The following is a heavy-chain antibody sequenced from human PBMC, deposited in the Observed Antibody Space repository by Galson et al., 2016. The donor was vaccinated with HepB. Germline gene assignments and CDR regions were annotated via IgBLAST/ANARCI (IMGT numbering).Heavy chain of an antibody. V-gene: IGHV5-51*01. D-gene: IGHD2-8*02. J-gene: IGHJ6*03. CDR3: ARQEVVYGDYFDYYYYYMDV. Sequence: QSGAEVKKPGESLKISCKGSGYGFGSYWIAWVRLMPGKGLEWMGIIHPGDSGTRYSPSFLGQVTFSADKSSRTAYLQWSSLEASDTAIYYCARQEVVYGDYFDYYYYYMDVWGEGTTVTVSS. CDR1: GYGFGSYW. CDR2: IHPGDSGT.